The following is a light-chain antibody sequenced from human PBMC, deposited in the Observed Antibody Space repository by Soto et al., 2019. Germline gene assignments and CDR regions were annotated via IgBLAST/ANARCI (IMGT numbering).Light chain of an antibody. CDR1: QSVSNNY. CDR3: QQYNNWPQT. V-gene: IGKV3-20*01. J-gene: IGKJ1*01. CDR2: GAS. Sequence: EIVLARSPGTLSLSPVERAALSCRASQSVSNNYLAWYQQKPGQAPRLLIYGASNRATGIPDRFSGSGSGTEFTLTISSLQSEDFAEYHCQQYNNWPQTFGQGTKVDIK.